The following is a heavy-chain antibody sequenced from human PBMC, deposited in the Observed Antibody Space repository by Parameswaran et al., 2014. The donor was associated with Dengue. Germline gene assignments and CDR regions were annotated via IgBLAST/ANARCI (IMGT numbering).Heavy chain of an antibody. Sequence: WIRQPPGKGLEWVSGISWNSGSIGYADSVKGRFTISRDNAKNSLYLQMNSLRAEDTALYYCAKVPYDYGGNGILVGGMDVWGQGTTVTVSS. D-gene: IGHD4-23*01. J-gene: IGHJ6*02. CDR3: AKVPYDYGGNGILVGGMDV. CDR2: ISWNSGSI. V-gene: IGHV3-9*01.